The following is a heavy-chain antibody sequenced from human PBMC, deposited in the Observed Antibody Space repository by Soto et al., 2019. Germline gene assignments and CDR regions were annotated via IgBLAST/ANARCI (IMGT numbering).Heavy chain of an antibody. V-gene: IGHV2-5*02. D-gene: IGHD5-12*01. CDR2: IYWDDDK. J-gene: IGHJ4*02. Sequence: QLTLKESGPTLVKPTQTLTLTCTFSGFSLSTSGVGVGWIRQPPGKALEWLALIYWDDDKRYSPSLKSRLTITKDTTKNQVVLKNTNMYPVDTATYYWAHRMKGERAPDYDYWGQGTLVTVSS. CDR3: AHRMKGERAPDYDY. CDR1: GFSLSTSGVG.